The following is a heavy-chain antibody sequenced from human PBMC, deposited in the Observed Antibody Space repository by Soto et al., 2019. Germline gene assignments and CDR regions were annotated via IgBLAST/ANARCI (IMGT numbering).Heavy chain of an antibody. J-gene: IGHJ4*02. CDR2: IDPTDSYT. CDR1: GYSFTTYW. V-gene: IGHV5-10-1*01. Sequence: PGESLKISCQASGYSFTTYWISWVRQMPGKGLECMGRIDPTDSYTDYGPSFEGHVTMSVDRSINTAYLEWSSLKASDTAMYYCAKRRDSSWLYYWGQGTLVTVSS. D-gene: IGHD6-13*01. CDR3: AKRRDSSWLYY.